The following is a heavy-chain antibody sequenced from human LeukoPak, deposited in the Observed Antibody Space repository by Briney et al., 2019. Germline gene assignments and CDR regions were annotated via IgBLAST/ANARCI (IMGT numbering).Heavy chain of an antibody. CDR2: IWYDGSNK. CDR3: ARDREEKARIGGMDV. V-gene: IGHV3-33*01. J-gene: IGHJ6*02. CDR1: GFTFSSYG. D-gene: IGHD3-16*01. Sequence: GGSLRLSCAASGFTFSSYGMHWVRQAPGKGLEWVAVIWYDGSNKYYADSVKGRFTISRDNAENSLYLQMNSLRAEDTAIYYCARDREEKARIGGMDVWGQGTTVIVSS.